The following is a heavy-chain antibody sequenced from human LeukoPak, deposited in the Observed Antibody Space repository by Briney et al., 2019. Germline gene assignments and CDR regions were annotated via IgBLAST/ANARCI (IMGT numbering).Heavy chain of an antibody. CDR1: GFTFSSYG. J-gene: IGHJ4*02. CDR2: IKQDGSEK. V-gene: IGHV3-7*01. Sequence: GGSLRLSCAASGFTFSSYGMSWVRQAPGKGLEWVANIKQDGSEKYYVDSVKGRFTISRDSAKNSLYLQMNSLRAEDTAVYYCATGGDYYDSSGYFDYWGQGTLVTVSS. D-gene: IGHD3-22*01. CDR3: ATGGDYYDSSGYFDY.